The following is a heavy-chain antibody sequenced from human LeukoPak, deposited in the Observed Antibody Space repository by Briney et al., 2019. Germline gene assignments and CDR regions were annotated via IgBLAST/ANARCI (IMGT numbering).Heavy chain of an antibody. D-gene: IGHD4-17*01. CDR2: IKQDGSEK. V-gene: IGHV3-7*01. J-gene: IGHJ4*02. CDR3: ARDSPTTTVTNGGYYFDY. CDR1: GFTFSSYW. Sequence: GGSLRLSCAASGFTFSSYWMSWVRQAPGKGLEWVANIKQDGSEKYYVDSVKGRFTISRDNAKNSLYLQMNSPRAEDTAVYYCARDSPTTTVTNGGYYFDYWGQGTLVTVSS.